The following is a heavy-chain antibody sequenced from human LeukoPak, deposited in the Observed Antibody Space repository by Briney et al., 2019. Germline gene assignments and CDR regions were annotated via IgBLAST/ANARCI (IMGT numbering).Heavy chain of an antibody. CDR3: ARAYRGYSYGYPDY. V-gene: IGHV1-69*05. CDR2: IIPIFGTA. J-gene: IGHJ4*02. CDR1: GGTFSSYA. Sequence: SVKVSCKASGGTFSSYAISWVRQAPGQGLEWMGRIIPIFGTANYAQKFQGRVTITTDVSTSTAYMELSSLRSEDTAVYYCARAYRGYSYGYPDYWGQGTLVTVSS. D-gene: IGHD5-18*01.